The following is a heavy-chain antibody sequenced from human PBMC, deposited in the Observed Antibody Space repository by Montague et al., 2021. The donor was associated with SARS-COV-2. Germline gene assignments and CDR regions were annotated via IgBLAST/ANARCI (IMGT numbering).Heavy chain of an antibody. CDR2: IYYSGST. CDR3: ARVGQRLVPFDY. J-gene: IGHJ4*02. Sequence: SETLSLTCTVSGDSISNNSYYWGWIRQPPGKGLEWIGSIYYSGSTNYNPSLRSRVTISVDTSKNQVSLKLNSVTAADTAVYYCARVGQRLVPFDYWGQGTLVTVSS. CDR1: GDSISNNSYY. V-gene: IGHV4-39*07. D-gene: IGHD6-13*01.